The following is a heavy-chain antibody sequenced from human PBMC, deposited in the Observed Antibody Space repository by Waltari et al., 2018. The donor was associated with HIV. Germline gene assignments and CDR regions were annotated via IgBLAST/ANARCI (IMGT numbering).Heavy chain of an antibody. CDR2: IYSGGST. V-gene: IGHV3-53*01. J-gene: IGHJ6*02. CDR1: GCTICDNY. CDR3: ARDPRSSGYYGMDV. D-gene: IGHD1-26*01. Sequence: EVQLVESGGGLIEPGGSLRLSCAASGCTICDNYMSWVRQALGKGLEWVSVIYSGGSTYYADSVKGRFTISRDNSKNTLSLHMNSLRAEDTAVYYCARDPRSSGYYGMDVWGQGATVTVSS.